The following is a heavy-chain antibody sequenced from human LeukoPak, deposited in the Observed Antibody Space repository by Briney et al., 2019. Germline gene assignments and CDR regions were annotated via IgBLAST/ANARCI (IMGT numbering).Heavy chain of an antibody. CDR2: ISTDGKST. J-gene: IGHJ6*02. V-gene: IGHV3-74*01. CDR1: GNYW. CDR3: VRDYQFIQEV. D-gene: IGHD2-2*01. Sequence: GGSLRLSCAASGNYWMLWVRQAPGKGLMWVSLISTDGKSTRYAESVKGRFTISRDNAKNALYLQMDILRVEDTALYFCVRDYQFIQEVWGQGTTVTVSS.